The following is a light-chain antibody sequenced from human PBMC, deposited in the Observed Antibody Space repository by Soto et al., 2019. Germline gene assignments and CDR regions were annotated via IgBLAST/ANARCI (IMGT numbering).Light chain of an antibody. V-gene: IGKV1-5*01. CDR3: QQYNSYSRT. Sequence: DMQMTQSPSTLSASVADRVTATCRASQSISSWLAWYQQKPGKAPKLLIYDASSLESGVPSRFSGSGSGTEFTLTISSLQPDDFATYYCQQYNSYSRTFGQGTKVDIK. J-gene: IGKJ1*01. CDR2: DAS. CDR1: QSISSW.